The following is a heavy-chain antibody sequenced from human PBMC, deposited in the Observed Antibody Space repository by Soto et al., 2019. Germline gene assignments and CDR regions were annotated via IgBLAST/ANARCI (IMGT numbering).Heavy chain of an antibody. J-gene: IGHJ4*02. Sequence: PGGSLRLSCAASGLTFSSYWMSWVRQAPGKGLEWVANIKQDGGEKYYVDSVKGRFTISRDNAKNSLYLQMNSLRAEDTAVYYCASRYCSTTSCTFDYWGQGTLVTVSS. V-gene: IGHV3-7*01. CDR2: IKQDGGEK. CDR3: ASRYCSTTSCTFDY. D-gene: IGHD2-2*01. CDR1: GLTFSSYW.